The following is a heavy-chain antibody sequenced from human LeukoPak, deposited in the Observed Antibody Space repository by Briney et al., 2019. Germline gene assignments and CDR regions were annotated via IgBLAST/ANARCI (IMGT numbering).Heavy chain of an antibody. CDR3: ARDFALNPDAQFDAFDI. D-gene: IGHD2-2*01. CDR2: ISSSSSTI. J-gene: IGHJ3*02. V-gene: IGHV3-48*04. Sequence: PGGSLRLSCAASGFTFSSYSMNWVRQAPGKGLEWVSYISSSSSTIYYADSVKGRFTISRDNAKNSLYLQMNSLRAEDTAVYYCARDFALNPDAQFDAFDIWGQGTMVTVSS. CDR1: GFTFSSYS.